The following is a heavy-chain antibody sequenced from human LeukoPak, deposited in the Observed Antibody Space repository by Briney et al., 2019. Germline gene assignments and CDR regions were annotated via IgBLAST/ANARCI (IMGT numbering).Heavy chain of an antibody. CDR1: GYSFTNYW. Sequence: GESLKISCKGSGYSFTNYWIGWVRQMPGKGLEWMGIIYPGDSDTRYSPSFQGQVTISADKSISTAYLQWSSLKASDTAMYYCARTRTDYGDRLDYWGQGTLVTVSS. D-gene: IGHD4-17*01. CDR3: ARTRTDYGDRLDY. V-gene: IGHV5-51*01. J-gene: IGHJ4*02. CDR2: IYPGDSDT.